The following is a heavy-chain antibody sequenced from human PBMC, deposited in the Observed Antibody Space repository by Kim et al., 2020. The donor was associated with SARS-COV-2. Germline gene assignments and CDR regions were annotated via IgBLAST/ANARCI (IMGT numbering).Heavy chain of an antibody. V-gene: IGHV4-34*01. CDR2: INHSGST. D-gene: IGHD5-12*01. CDR1: GGSFSGYY. CDR3: ARGGRDGYNF. J-gene: IGHJ4*02. Sequence: SETLSLTCAVYGGSFSGYYWSWIRQPPGKGLEWIGEINHSGSTNYNPSLKSRVTISVDTSKNQFSLKLSSVTAADTAVYYCARGGRDGYNFGGQGTLVTVSS.